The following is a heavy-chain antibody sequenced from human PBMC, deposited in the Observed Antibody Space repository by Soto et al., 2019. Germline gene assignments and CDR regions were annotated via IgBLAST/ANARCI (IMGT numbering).Heavy chain of an antibody. Sequence: QVQLVESGGGVVQPGRSLRLSCAASGFTFSSYAMHWVRQAPGKGLEWVAVISYDGSNKYYADSVKGRFTISRDNSKNTLYLQMNSLRAEDTPVYYCARDLAYYYDSSGYYPFDYWGQGTLVTVSS. J-gene: IGHJ4*02. CDR3: ARDLAYYYDSSGYYPFDY. D-gene: IGHD3-22*01. CDR2: ISYDGSNK. V-gene: IGHV3-30-3*01. CDR1: GFTFSSYA.